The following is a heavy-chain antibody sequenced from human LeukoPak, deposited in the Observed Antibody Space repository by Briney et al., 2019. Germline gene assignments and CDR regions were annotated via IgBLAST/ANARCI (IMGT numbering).Heavy chain of an antibody. CDR3: AKEGGYSSGWYQPDPYHFDY. CDR2: IWYDGSNK. D-gene: IGHD6-19*01. V-gene: IGHV3-33*06. CDR1: GFTFSSYG. Sequence: GGSLRLSCAASGFTFSSYGMHWVRQAPGKGLEWVAVIWYDGSNKYYADSVKGRFTISRDNSKNTLYLQMNSLRAEDTAVYYCAKEGGYSSGWYQPDPYHFDYWGQGTLVTVSS. J-gene: IGHJ4*02.